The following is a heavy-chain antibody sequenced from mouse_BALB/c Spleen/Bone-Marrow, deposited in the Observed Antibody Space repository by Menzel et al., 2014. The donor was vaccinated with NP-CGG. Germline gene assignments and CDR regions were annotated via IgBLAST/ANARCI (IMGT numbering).Heavy chain of an antibody. V-gene: IGHV4-1*02. CDR2: INPGSSTI. J-gene: IGHJ3*01. D-gene: IGHD1-1*01. Sequence: EVMLVESGGGLVQPGGSLKLSCAASGFDFSRYWMSWVRQAPGKGLEWIGEINPGSSTINYTPSLKDKFIISRDNAKNTLYLQMSKVRSEDTALYYCARLSYYGRFAYWGQGTQVTVSA. CDR1: GFDFSRYW. CDR3: ARLSYYGRFAY.